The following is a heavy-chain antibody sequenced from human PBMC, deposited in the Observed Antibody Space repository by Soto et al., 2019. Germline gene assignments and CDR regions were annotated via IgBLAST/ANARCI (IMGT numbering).Heavy chain of an antibody. CDR3: ARHYSSGSRNWFDP. D-gene: IGHD6-19*01. CDR1: GGSINSSSYF. J-gene: IGHJ5*02. V-gene: IGHV4-39*01. CDR2: IYYSGST. Sequence: SETLSLTCIVSGGSINSSSYFWCWVRQPPGKGLEWIGSIYYSGSTYYNPSLRSRVTISVDTSKNQFSLKLSSVTAADTAVFYCARHYSSGSRNWFDPWGQGTLVTVSS.